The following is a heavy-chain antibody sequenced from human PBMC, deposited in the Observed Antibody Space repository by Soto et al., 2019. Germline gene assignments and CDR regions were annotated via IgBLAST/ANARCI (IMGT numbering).Heavy chain of an antibody. D-gene: IGHD4-17*01. Sequence: GSLSLTCIVSGGSISNYYWSWIRQPPGKGLEWIGYFYYNGSTTYKHNPSLESRVTISVDTSKNQFSLKLSSVTAADTAIYYCARFPDYGAYVAPWGQGTLVTVSS. CDR3: ARFPDYGAYVAP. J-gene: IGHJ5*02. CDR2: FYYNGST. CDR1: GGSISNYY. V-gene: IGHV4-59*08.